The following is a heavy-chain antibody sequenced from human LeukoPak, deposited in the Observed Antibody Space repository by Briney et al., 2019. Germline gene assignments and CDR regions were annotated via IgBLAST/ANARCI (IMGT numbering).Heavy chain of an antibody. D-gene: IGHD4-17*01. CDR1: GFTFSSYE. Sequence: GGSLRLSCVASGFTFSSYEMNWVRQAPGKGLEWLSYIGSSDSTTHYADSVKGRFTISRDNAKNSLYLQMNSLRVEDTAVYYCAKNGDYINWFDPWGQGTLVTVSS. V-gene: IGHV3-48*03. J-gene: IGHJ5*02. CDR3: AKNGDYINWFDP. CDR2: IGSSDSTT.